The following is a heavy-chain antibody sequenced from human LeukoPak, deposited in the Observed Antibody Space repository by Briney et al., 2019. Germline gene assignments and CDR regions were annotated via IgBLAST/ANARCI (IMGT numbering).Heavy chain of an antibody. J-gene: IGHJ4*02. CDR3: ASRIPKTN. V-gene: IGHV3-15*01. CDR2: IKSKIDGGTT. D-gene: IGHD2-15*01. Sequence: PGGSLRLSCAASGFTFNTAWMSWVRQAPGRGLEWVGRIKSKIDGGTTDYAAPVKGRFTISRDDSKNTVYLQMNSLKIEDTAVYYCASRIPKTNWGQGTLVTVSS. CDR1: GFTFNTAW.